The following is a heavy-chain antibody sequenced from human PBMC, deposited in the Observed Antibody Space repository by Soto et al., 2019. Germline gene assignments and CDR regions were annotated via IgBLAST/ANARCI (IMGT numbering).Heavy chain of an antibody. J-gene: IGHJ5*02. V-gene: IGHV4-34*01. Sequence: SETLSLTCAVYGGSFSGYYWSWIRQPPGKGLEWIGEINHSGSTNYNPSLKSRVTISVDTSKNQFSLKLSSVTAADTAVYYCARGLGRSWYLFDPWGQGTLVTV. CDR2: INHSGST. CDR3: ARGLGRSWYLFDP. D-gene: IGHD6-13*01. CDR1: GGSFSGYY.